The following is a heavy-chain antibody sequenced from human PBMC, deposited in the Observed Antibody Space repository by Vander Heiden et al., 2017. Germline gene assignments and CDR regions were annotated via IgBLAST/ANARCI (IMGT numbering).Heavy chain of an antibody. V-gene: IGHV3-15*01. CDR1: GLNFSNAW. CDR3: TTEGIAVATFDY. Sequence: EVQLVESGGGLVKPGGSLRLSCAASGLNFSNAWMSWVRQAPGKGLEWVGRIKSKTDGGTTDYAAPVKGRFTISRDDSKNTLYLQMNSLKTEDTAVYYCTTEGIAVATFDYWGQGTLVTVSS. J-gene: IGHJ4*02. D-gene: IGHD6-19*01. CDR2: IKSKTDGGTT.